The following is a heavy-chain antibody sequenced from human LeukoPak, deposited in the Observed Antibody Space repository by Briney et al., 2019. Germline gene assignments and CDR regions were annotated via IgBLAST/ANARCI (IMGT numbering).Heavy chain of an antibody. Sequence: PSETLSLTCTVSGGSISSSSYYWGWIRQPPGKGLEWIGSIYYSGSTYYNPSLKSRVTISVDTSKNQFSLKLSSVTAADTAVYYCVAGIVGAIGPWSLDYWGQGTLVTVSS. CDR2: IYYSGST. CDR1: GGSISSSSYY. V-gene: IGHV4-39*01. D-gene: IGHD1-26*01. CDR3: VAGIVGAIGPWSLDY. J-gene: IGHJ4*02.